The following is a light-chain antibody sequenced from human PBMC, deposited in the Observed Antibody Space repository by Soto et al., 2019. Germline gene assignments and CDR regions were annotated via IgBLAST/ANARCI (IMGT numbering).Light chain of an antibody. CDR1: QGIRSA. CDR2: AAS. CDR3: LLDFSYFWA. V-gene: IGKV1-6*01. J-gene: IGKJ1*01. Sequence: AIQLTQSPSSLSASVGDMVTITCRASQGIRSALGWYQQKPGKVPKLLIYAASTLQSGVPSRFSGSGSGTDFTLTISSLQPEDFATYYCLLDFSYFWAFGQGTKVEVK.